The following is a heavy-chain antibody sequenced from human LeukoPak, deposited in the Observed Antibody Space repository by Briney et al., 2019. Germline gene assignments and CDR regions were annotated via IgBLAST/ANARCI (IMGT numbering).Heavy chain of an antibody. J-gene: IGHJ4*02. V-gene: IGHV4-59*02. CDR3: ARDPPDDKWKSFDS. CDR1: GGSVSGFY. D-gene: IGHD1-20*01. Sequence: SSETLSLTCSVSGGSVSGFYWNWIRRSPGKGLEWIGHVHYSGKTVYNPSLQSRVTMSVDASTNRFSLKLSSVTAADTAIYFCARDPPDDKWKSFDSWGQGTLVIVSS. CDR2: VHYSGKT.